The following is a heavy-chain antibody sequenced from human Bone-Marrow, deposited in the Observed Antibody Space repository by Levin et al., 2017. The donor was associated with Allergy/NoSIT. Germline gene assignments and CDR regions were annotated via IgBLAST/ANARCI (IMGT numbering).Heavy chain of an antibody. CDR3: AKNGQSGYYFDY. J-gene: IGHJ4*02. D-gene: IGHD3-3*01. Sequence: SCAASGFTFSTYAMTWIRQTPGKGLEWVSTTSNSGGSTYYADSVKGRFAISRDNANNMVYLQMNSLKAEDTALYYCAKNGQSGYYFDYWGQGALVTVSS. CDR1: GFTFSTYA. V-gene: IGHV3-23*01. CDR2: TSNSGGST.